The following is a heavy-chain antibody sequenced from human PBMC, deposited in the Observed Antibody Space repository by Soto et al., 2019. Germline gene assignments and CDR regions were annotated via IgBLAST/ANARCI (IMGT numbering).Heavy chain of an antibody. Sequence: QVQLLQSGAEVKKPGSSVKVSCKASGGTFSSYGVNWVRQAPGQGPEWMVGIPMFGTANYAQKFQGRVTITADESTSTAFMELTSLRCEDTAVCYCERELGMTMIGLSPHGIDPWGQGTLVPVSS. J-gene: IGHJ5*02. V-gene: IGHV1-69*01. CDR3: ERELGMTMIGLSPHGIDP. CDR1: GGTFSSYG. D-gene: IGHD3-22*01. CDR2: IPMFGTA.